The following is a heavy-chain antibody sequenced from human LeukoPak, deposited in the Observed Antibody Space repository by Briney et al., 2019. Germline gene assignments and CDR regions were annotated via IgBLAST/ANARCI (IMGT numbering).Heavy chain of an antibody. CDR1: GFTFSSYA. V-gene: IGHV3-33*08. CDR2: IWYDGSNK. CDR3: ATQPDYFDY. D-gene: IGHD1-1*01. J-gene: IGHJ4*02. Sequence: GGSLRLSCAASGFTFSSYAMHWVRQAPGKGLEWVAVIWYDGSNKYYADSVKGRFTISRDNSKNTLYLQMNSLRAEDTAVYYCATQPDYFDYWGQGTLVTVSS.